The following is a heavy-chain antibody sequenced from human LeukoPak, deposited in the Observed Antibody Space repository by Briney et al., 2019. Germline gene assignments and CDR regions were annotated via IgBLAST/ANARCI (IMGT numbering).Heavy chain of an antibody. V-gene: IGHV3-74*01. CDR3: ARAASCGGDCSSSYLQH. J-gene: IGHJ1*01. CDR1: GFTFSSHW. D-gene: IGHD2-21*02. CDR2: IYSDGSST. Sequence: GGSLRLSCAASGFTFSSHWMHWVRQAPGKGLVWVSLIYSDGSSTTYADSVKGRFTISRDNAKNTLYLQMNSLRAEDMAVYYCARAASCGGDCSSSYLQHWGQGTLVTVSS.